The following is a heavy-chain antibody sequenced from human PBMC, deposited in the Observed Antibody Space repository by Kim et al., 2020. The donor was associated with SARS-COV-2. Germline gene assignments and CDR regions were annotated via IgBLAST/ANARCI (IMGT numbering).Heavy chain of an antibody. D-gene: IGHD3-10*01. Sequence: LKSRVTISVDTSKNQFSLKLSSVTAADTAVYYCAGPRTMVRGVWYWYFDLWGRGTLVTVSS. CDR3: AGPRTMVRGVWYWYFDL. J-gene: IGHJ2*01. V-gene: IGHV4-30-2*04.